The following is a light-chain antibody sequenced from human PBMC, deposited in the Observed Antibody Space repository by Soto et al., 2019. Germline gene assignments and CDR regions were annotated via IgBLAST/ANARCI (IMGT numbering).Light chain of an antibody. J-gene: IGLJ2*01. CDR3: SSYAGSNNLGV. V-gene: IGLV2-8*01. CDR1: SSDVGGYNY. Sequence: QSALTQPPSASGSPGQSVTISCTGTSSDVGGYNYVSWYQQHPGKAPKLMIYEVSKRPSGVPDRFSGSKSGNTASLTVSGLQAEDEAASYCSSYAGSNNLGVFGGGTKLTVL. CDR2: EVS.